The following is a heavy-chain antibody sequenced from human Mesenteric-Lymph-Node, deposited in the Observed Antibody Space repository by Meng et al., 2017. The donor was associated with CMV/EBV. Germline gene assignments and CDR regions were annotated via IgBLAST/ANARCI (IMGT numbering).Heavy chain of an antibody. V-gene: IGHV4-34*01. CDR1: GGSFSGYY. D-gene: IGHD4-23*01. CDR2: INHSGST. Sequence: GQLQQWGEGLLKPSETLSLCCAVYGGSFSGYYWSWIRQPPGKGLEWIGEINHSGSTNYNPSLKSRVTISVDTSKNQFSLKLSSVTAADTAVYYCARHQRWLKSEGGFNYWGQGTLVTVSS. J-gene: IGHJ4*02. CDR3: ARHQRWLKSEGGFNY.